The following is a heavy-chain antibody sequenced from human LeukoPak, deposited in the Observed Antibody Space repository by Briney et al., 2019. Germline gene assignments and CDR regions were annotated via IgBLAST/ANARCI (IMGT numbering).Heavy chain of an antibody. CDR3: ARRGKTLIRGNHWFDP. J-gene: IGHJ5*02. CDR1: GGPFSGYY. Sequence: SETLSLTCAVYGGPFSGYYWSWIRQPPGKGLGWIGEVSHSGSTNDNPSLKGRLTISIDTSKNQFSLKLSSVTAADTAVYYCARRGKTLIRGNHWFDPWGQGTLVTVSS. D-gene: IGHD3-10*01. V-gene: IGHV4-34*01. CDR2: VSHSGST.